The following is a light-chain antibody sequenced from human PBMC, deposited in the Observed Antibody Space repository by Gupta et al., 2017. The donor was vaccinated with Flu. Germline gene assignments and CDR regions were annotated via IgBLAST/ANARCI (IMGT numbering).Light chain of an antibody. V-gene: IGKV1-5*03. Sequence: PSTLSASVGDRVTITCRASQSISSWLAWYQQKPGKAPKLLIYKASSLESGVPSRFSGSGSGTEFTLTISSLQPDDFATYYCQQYNSYSWSFGQGTKVEIK. CDR2: KAS. J-gene: IGKJ1*01. CDR1: QSISSW. CDR3: QQYNSYSWS.